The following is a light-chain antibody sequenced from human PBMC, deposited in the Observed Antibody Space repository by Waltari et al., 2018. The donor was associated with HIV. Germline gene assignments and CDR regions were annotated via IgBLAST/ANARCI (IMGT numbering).Light chain of an antibody. CDR2: DVN. J-gene: IGLJ2*01. CDR1: SNDIGAYNY. Sequence: QSALTQPRSVSGSPGQSVTISCVGTSNDIGAYNYVSWYQQHPGKAPKVMIYDVNKRPSGVPDRFSGSKSGYTASLTISGLQAEDEADYYCCSYAGSRVIFGVGTKLTVL. CDR3: CSYAGSRVI. V-gene: IGLV2-11*01.